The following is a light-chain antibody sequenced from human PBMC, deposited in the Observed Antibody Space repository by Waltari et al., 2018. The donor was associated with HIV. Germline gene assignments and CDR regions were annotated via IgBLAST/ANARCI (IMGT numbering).Light chain of an antibody. CDR2: EVS. CDR1: SSDVGSYNL. V-gene: IGLV2-23*02. CDR3: CSYARSGIP. Sequence: QSALTQPASVSGSFGQSITISCTGTSSDVGSYNLVSWYQYHPGKAPELIIYEVSKRPSGVSNRFSGSKSGNTASLTVSGLQAEDEAHYYCCSYARSGIPFSGGTKLTVL. J-gene: IGLJ2*01.